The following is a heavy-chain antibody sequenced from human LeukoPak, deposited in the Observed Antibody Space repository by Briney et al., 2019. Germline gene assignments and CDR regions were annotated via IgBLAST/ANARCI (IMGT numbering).Heavy chain of an antibody. D-gene: IGHD6-19*01. CDR2: ISAYNGNT. Sequence: ASVKVSCKASGYTFSIYGFSWVRQAPGQGLEWMGWISAYNGNTNYAQKFQGRVTMTTDTSTSTAHMELRSLRSDDTAVYYCAREEYSSGSYPDYWGQGTLVTVSS. V-gene: IGHV1-18*01. J-gene: IGHJ4*02. CDR3: AREEYSSGSYPDY. CDR1: GYTFSIYG.